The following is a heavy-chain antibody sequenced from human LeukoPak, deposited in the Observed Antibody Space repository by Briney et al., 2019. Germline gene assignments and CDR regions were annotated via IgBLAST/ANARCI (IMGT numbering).Heavy chain of an antibody. CDR1: GGSFSGYY. V-gene: IGHV4-34*01. Sequence: SETLSLTCAVYGGSFSGYYWSWICQPPGKGLEWIGEINHSGSTNYNPSLKSRVTISVDTSKNQFSLKLSSVTAADTAVYYCARVSTVAGSPRTNYYYYYGMDVWGQGTTVTVSS. CDR2: INHSGST. J-gene: IGHJ6*02. D-gene: IGHD6-19*01. CDR3: ARVSTVAGSPRTNYYYYYGMDV.